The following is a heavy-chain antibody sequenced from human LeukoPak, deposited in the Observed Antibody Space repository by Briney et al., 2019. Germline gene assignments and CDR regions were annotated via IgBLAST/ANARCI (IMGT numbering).Heavy chain of an antibody. V-gene: IGHV3-23*01. J-gene: IGHJ5*01. CDR3: AKQGYSSWYEC. D-gene: IGHD5-24*01. CDR1: GFTFGSNV. Sequence: PGGSLRLSCAASGFTFGSNVMSWVRQAPGKGLEWVSAITASGDNTYYADSVKGRLTLSRDNSKNTLYLQMSSLRAEDTAVYYCAKQGYSSWYECWGQGTLVTVSS. CDR2: ITASGDNT.